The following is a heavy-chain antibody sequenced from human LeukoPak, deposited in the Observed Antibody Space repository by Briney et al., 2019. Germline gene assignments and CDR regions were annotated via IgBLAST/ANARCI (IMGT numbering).Heavy chain of an antibody. CDR2: TSYDGNYK. CDR3: ARGEYDLLTGVYDTYGIDV. J-gene: IGHJ6*02. CDR1: GFIFSSYA. V-gene: IGHV3-30-3*01. D-gene: IGHD3-9*01. Sequence: HSGGSLRLSCVASGFIFSSYALHWVRQAPGKGLEWVAVTSYDGNYKYYADSVKGRFTISRDNSKNTLFLQMNSLRPEDTAVYYCARGEYDLLTGVYDTYGIDVWGQGTTVTVSS.